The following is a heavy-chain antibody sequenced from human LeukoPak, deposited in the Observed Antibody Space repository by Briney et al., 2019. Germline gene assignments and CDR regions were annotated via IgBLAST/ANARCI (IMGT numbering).Heavy chain of an antibody. CDR2: FSGSGDNT. CDR3: ARGAPAGPFDAFDI. V-gene: IGHV3-23*01. J-gene: IGHJ3*02. D-gene: IGHD6-13*01. CDR1: GFTFSSYA. Sequence: GGSLRLSCAASGFTFSSYAMSWVRQAPGKGLEWVSGFSGSGDNTYYAEYVKGRFTISRDNSKNTLYLQMNSLRAEDTAVYYCARGAPAGPFDAFDIWGQGTMVTVSS.